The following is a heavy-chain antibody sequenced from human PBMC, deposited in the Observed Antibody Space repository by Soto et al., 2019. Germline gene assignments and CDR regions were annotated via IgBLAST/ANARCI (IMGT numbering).Heavy chain of an antibody. J-gene: IGHJ4*02. Sequence: ASVKVSCKASGYTFTGYYMHWVRQAPGQGLEWMGWINPNSGGANYAQKFQGRVTMTRDTSISTAYMELSRLRSDDTAVYYCARGGIPATAIPFDYWGQGTLVTVSS. CDR3: ARGGIPATAIPFDY. CDR1: GYTFTGYY. V-gene: IGHV1-2*02. D-gene: IGHD2-2*02. CDR2: INPNSGGA.